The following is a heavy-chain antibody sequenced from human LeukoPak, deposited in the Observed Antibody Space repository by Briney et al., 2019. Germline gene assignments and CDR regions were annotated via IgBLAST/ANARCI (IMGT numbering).Heavy chain of an antibody. CDR3: ARGSSGWLLRFDP. CDR2: IYYSGST. J-gene: IGHJ5*02. CDR1: GGSISSSSYY. D-gene: IGHD6-19*01. Sequence: SETLSLTCTVSGGSISSSSYYWGWIRQPPGKGLEWIGSIYYSGSTYYNPSLKSRVTISVDTSKNQFSLKLSSVTAADTAAYYCARGSSGWLLRFDPWGQGTLVTVSS. V-gene: IGHV4-39*07.